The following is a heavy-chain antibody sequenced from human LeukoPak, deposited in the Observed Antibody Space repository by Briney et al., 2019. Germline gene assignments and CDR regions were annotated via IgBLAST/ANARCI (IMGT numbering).Heavy chain of an antibody. J-gene: IGHJ4*02. CDR1: GGSISSSSYY. Sequence: SETLSLTCTVSGGSISSSSYYWGWIRQPPGKGLEWIGSIYYSGSTYYNPSLKSRVTISVDTPKNQFSLKLSSVTAADTAVYYCARDFHGSGSPWYCWGQGTLVTVSS. V-gene: IGHV4-39*07. CDR3: ARDFHGSGSPWYC. CDR2: IYYSGST. D-gene: IGHD3-10*01.